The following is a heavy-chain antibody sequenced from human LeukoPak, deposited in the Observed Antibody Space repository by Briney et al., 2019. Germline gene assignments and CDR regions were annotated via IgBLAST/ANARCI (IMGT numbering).Heavy chain of an antibody. D-gene: IGHD3-16*02. J-gene: IGHJ4*02. CDR2: IKQDGSEK. CDR1: GFTFSSYW. CDR3: AREQLSWPSPAKDY. Sequence: PGGSLRLSCAASGFTFSSYWMSWVRQAPGKGLEWVANIKQDGSEKYYVDSVKGRFTISRDNAKNSLYLQMNSLRAEDTAVYYCAREQLSWPSPAKDYWGQGTLVTVSS. V-gene: IGHV3-7*01.